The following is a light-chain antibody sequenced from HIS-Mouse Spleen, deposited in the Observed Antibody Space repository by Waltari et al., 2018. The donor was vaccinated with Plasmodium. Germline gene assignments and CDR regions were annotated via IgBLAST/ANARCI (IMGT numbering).Light chain of an antibody. Sequence: EIVLTQSPATLSLSPGERATLSCRASQSVSSYLAWYQQKPGQAPRLLIDDASHRATGIPARFSGSGSGTDFTLTISSLEPEDLAVYYCQQRSNWPRVLTFGGGTKVEIK. CDR3: QQRSNWPRVLT. CDR1: QSVSSY. J-gene: IGKJ4*01. CDR2: DAS. V-gene: IGKV3-11*01.